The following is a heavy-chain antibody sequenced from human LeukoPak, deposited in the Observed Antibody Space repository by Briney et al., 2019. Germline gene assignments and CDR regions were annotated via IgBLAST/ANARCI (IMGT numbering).Heavy chain of an antibody. Sequence: GSSVKVSCKASGGTFSNYTINWVRQAPGQRLEWMGRIIPIVGTANCAQNFQGRVTITADKSTSTAYMELSSLRSEDTAVYYCARYLVIRGDALDIWGQGTMVTVSS. CDR3: ARYLVIRGDALDI. D-gene: IGHD3-16*02. V-gene: IGHV1-69*08. J-gene: IGHJ3*02. CDR2: IIPIVGTA. CDR1: GGTFSNYT.